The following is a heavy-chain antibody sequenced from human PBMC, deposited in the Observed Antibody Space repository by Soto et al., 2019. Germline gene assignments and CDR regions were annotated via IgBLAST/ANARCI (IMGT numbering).Heavy chain of an antibody. Sequence: SETLSLTCTVSGGSISSYYWSWIRQPPGKGLEWIGYIYYSGSTNYNPSLKSRVTISVDTSKNQFSLKLSSVTAADTAVYYCARHVYDILTGYYTMPDYWGQGTLVTVSS. CDR2: IYYSGST. D-gene: IGHD3-9*01. J-gene: IGHJ4*02. V-gene: IGHV4-59*08. CDR1: GGSISSYY. CDR3: ARHVYDILTGYYTMPDY.